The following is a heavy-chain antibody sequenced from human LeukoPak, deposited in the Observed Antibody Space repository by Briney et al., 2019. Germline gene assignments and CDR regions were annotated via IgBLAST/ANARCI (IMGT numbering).Heavy chain of an antibody. J-gene: IGHJ4*02. CDR2: ISTSGAGT. V-gene: IGHV3-23*01. CDR1: GFTFNNYG. D-gene: IGHD3-22*01. Sequence: GGSLRLSCAVSGFTFNNYGMSWVRQAPGKGLEWVSGISTSGAGTYYADSVQGRFTISRDNSKNTVYLQMSSLRAEDTAVYYCAKNYYNYDTSGYFDYWGQGTLVTVSA. CDR3: AKNYYNYDTSGYFDY.